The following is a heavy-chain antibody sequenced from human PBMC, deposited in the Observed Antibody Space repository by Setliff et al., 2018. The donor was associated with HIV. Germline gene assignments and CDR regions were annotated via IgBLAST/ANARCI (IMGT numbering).Heavy chain of an antibody. Sequence: GGSLRLSCAASGFTFSDHYMDWVRQSPGKGLEWVGRIANKADSHTIQYAASVQGRFTISRDDSKNSLYLQMSNLQAEDTALYYCTRAGYGHGFDIWGQGTTVTVPS. D-gene: IGHD5-18*01. CDR2: IANKADSHTI. CDR1: GFTFSDHY. J-gene: IGHJ6*02. CDR3: TRAGYGHGFDI. V-gene: IGHV3-72*01.